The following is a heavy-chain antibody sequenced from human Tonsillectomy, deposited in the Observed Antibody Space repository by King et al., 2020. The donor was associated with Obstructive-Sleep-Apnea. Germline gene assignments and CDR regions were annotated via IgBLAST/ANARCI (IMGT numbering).Heavy chain of an antibody. V-gene: IGHV3-23*04. Sequence: VQLVESGGGLVQPGGSLRLSCAASGFTFSNFAMTWVRQAPGKGLEWVSTISGSGGSTYYADSVKGRFTISRHNSKNTLYLQMNSLRVEDTAVYYCAKGSLATGDNWGQGTLVTVSS. CDR3: AKGSLATGDN. CDR2: ISGSGGST. CDR1: GFTFSNFA. J-gene: IGHJ4*02. D-gene: IGHD5-12*01.